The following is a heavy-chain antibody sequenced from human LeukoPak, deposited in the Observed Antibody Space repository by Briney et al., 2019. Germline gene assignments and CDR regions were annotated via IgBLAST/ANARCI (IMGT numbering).Heavy chain of an antibody. CDR2: IYYTGNS. V-gene: IGHV4-39*01. J-gene: IGHJ6*03. CDR3: VRQSPYYYYMDV. Sequence: SETLSLNCTVSGDSIRSSSYYWGWIRQPPGKELEWIGYIYYTGNSYNNPSLKSRVTISIDTSKNQFSLMLTSVTAADTAVYYCVRQSPYYYYMDVWGKGTSVTVSS. CDR1: GDSIRSSSYY.